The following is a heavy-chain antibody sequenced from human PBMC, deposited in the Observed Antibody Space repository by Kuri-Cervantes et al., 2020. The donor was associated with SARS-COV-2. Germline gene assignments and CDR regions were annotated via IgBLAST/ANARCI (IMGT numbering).Heavy chain of an antibody. CDR2: INHSGST. V-gene: IGHV4-34*01. CDR1: GGSFSGYY. Sequence: SETLSLTCAVYGGSFSGYYWSWTRQPPGKGLEWIGEINHSGSTNYNPSLKSRVTISVDTSKNQFSLKLSSVTAADTAVYYCARGYTTTVIEFGYFDYWGQGTLVTVSS. D-gene: IGHD4-17*01. CDR3: ARGYTTTVIEFGYFDY. J-gene: IGHJ4*02.